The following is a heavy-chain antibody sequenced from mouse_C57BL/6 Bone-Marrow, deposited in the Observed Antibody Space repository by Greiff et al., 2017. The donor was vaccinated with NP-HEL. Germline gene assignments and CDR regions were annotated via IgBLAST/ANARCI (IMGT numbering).Heavy chain of an antibody. CDR2: FYPGSGSI. J-gene: IGHJ4*01. V-gene: IGHV1-62-2*01. D-gene: IGHD1-1*01. CDR1: GYTFTEYT. CDR3: ARHEERGITTVVAMDY. Sequence: VKVVESGAELVKPGASVKLSCKASGYTFTEYTIHWVKQRSGQGLEWIGWFYPGSGSIKYNEKFKDKATLTADKSSSTVYMELSRLTSEDSAVYFCARHEERGITTVVAMDYWGQGTSVTVSS.